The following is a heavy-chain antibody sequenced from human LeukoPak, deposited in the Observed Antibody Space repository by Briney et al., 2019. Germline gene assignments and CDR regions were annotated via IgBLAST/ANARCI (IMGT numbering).Heavy chain of an antibody. J-gene: IGHJ6*03. V-gene: IGHV3-7*01. CDR3: ASQTYYDFWSGYYYYCMDV. Sequence: GGSLRLSCAASGFTFSSYWMSWVRQAPGKGREWLANINQDGSEQYYVDSVKGRFTISRDNAMNSLYLQMNSRRAEDTAVYYCASQTYYDFWSGYYYYCMDVWGKGTTVTVSS. CDR2: INQDGSEQ. D-gene: IGHD3-3*01. CDR1: GFTFSSYW.